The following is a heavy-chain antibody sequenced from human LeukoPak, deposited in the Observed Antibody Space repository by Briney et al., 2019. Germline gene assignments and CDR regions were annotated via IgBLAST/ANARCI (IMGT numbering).Heavy chain of an antibody. V-gene: IGHV3-48*01. CDR3: ARGSHAYSSLWVVY. J-gene: IGHJ4*02. D-gene: IGHD6-13*01. CDR2: ITGGNSAM. CDR1: GFTFSTYS. Sequence: GGSLRLSCAASGFTFSTYSMNWVRQAPGKGLEWVSYITGGNSAMYYADSVKGRFTISRDNAKNSLYLQITSLRAEDTAVYYCARGSHAYSSLWVVYWGQGTLVTVSS.